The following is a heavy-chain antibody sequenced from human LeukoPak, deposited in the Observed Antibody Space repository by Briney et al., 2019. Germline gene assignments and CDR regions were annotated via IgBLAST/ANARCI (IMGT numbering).Heavy chain of an antibody. CDR2: IYASGGT. Sequence: SETLSLTCSVSGGSISTYYWSWIRQPAGKGLEWIGRIYASGGTNYNPSLKSRVTMSVDTSTNQFSLRLSSVTAADTAVYYCARRPNSGWYSDYWGQGTLVTVSS. J-gene: IGHJ4*02. CDR1: GGSISTYY. CDR3: ARRPNSGWYSDY. V-gene: IGHV4-4*07. D-gene: IGHD6-19*01.